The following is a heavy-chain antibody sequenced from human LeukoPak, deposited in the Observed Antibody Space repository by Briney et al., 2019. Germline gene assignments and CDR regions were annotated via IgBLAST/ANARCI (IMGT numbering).Heavy chain of an antibody. V-gene: IGHV1-2*04. Sequence: ASVKVSCKASGYTFTCYYMHWVRQAPGQGLEWMGWINPNSGGTNYAQKFQGWVTMTRDTSISTAYMELSRLRSDDTAVYYCARTDSSEKNAFDIWGQGTMVTVSS. CDR2: INPNSGGT. CDR1: GYTFTCYY. D-gene: IGHD3-22*01. J-gene: IGHJ3*02. CDR3: ARTDSSEKNAFDI.